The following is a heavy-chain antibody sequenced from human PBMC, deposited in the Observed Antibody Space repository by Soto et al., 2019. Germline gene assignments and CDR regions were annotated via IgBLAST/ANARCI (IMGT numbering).Heavy chain of an antibody. J-gene: IGHJ6*03. V-gene: IGHV3-9*01. CDR3: AKDGPRGVRRVISPYYYYMDV. D-gene: IGHD3-10*01. CDR1: GFTFDDYA. CDR2: ISWNSGSI. Sequence: EVQLVESGGGLVQPGRSLRLSCAASGFTFDDYAMHWVRQAPGKGLEWVSGISWNSGSIGYADSVKGRFTISRDNAKNSLYLQMNSLRAEDTALYYCAKDGPRGVRRVISPYYYYMDVWGKGTTVTVSS.